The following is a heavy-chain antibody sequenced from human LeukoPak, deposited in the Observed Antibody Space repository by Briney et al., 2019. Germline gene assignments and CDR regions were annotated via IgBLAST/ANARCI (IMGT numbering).Heavy chain of an antibody. Sequence: GGSLRLSCAASGFTFSSYWMSWVGQAPGKGLEWVANIKQAVKGRFTISRDNAKNSLYLQMNSLRAEDTAVYYCARDDGGSYYAVTDDYWGQGTLVTVSS. J-gene: IGHJ4*02. D-gene: IGHD1-26*01. CDR1: GFTFSSYW. CDR3: ARDDGGSYYAVTDDY. V-gene: IGHV3-7*01. CDR2: IKQ.